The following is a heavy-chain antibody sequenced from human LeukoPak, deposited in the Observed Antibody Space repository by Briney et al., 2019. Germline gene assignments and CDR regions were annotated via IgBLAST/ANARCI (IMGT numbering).Heavy chain of an antibody. CDR1: RGTFRSYA. V-gene: IGHV1-69*13. CDR3: ARARDFAPGGGYFDY. CDR2: IIPMFGTA. D-gene: IGHD2-8*02. J-gene: IGHJ4*02. Sequence: SVKVSSKASRGTFRSYAMSWVRQAPGQGLEWMGGIIPMFGTAKCAQKFQGRVTITADESTSTAYMELSSLRSEDTAVYYCARARDFAPGGGYFDYWGQGTLVTVSS.